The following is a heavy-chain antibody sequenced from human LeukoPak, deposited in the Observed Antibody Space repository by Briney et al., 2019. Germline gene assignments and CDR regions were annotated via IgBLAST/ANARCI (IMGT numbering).Heavy chain of an antibody. V-gene: IGHV3-33*01. CDR2: IWFGGTNK. CDR3: ARDQGKRVGDPTYCYGLDV. Sequence: GGSLRLSCAASGFTFSTYGMLWVRQAPGKGLEWVASIWFGGTNKYYVDSVKGRFTIARDNSKNTLYLQMNSLRAEDTAVYYCARDQGKRVGDPTYCYGLDVWGQGTTVTVSS. J-gene: IGHJ6*02. CDR1: GFTFSTYG. D-gene: IGHD2-21*02.